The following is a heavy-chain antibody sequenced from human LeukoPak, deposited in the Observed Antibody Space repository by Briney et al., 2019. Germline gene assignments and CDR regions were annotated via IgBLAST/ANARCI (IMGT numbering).Heavy chain of an antibody. Sequence: GGSLRLSCAASGFTFSSHGMHWVRQAPGKGLEWVALMSYDGTNKVYADSVKGRFTISRDNSKKTLYLEMNNLRAEDTAVYYCAKRGYCSGGRCYSFHFDYWGQGTLVTVSS. CDR1: GFTFSSHG. CDR3: AKRGYCSGGRCYSFHFDY. J-gene: IGHJ4*02. V-gene: IGHV3-30*18. D-gene: IGHD2-15*01. CDR2: MSYDGTNK.